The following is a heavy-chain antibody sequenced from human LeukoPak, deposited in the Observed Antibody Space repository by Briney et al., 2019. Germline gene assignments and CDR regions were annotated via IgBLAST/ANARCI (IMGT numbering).Heavy chain of an antibody. CDR2: INPSGGST. Sequence: ASVKVSCKASGYTFTSYYMHWVRQAPGQGLEWMGIINPSGGSTSYGQKFQGRVTMTRDTSTSTVYMELSSLRSEDTAVYYCARGRYYYDSSGFNWFDPWGQGTLVTVSS. J-gene: IGHJ5*02. CDR3: ARGRYYYDSSGFNWFDP. V-gene: IGHV1-46*01. CDR1: GYTFTSYY. D-gene: IGHD3-22*01.